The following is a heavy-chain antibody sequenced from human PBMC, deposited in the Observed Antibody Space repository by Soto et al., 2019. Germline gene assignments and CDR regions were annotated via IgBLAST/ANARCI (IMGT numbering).Heavy chain of an antibody. CDR1: GYTFTSYA. V-gene: IGHV1-3*01. CDR3: AAPIVATISARYGMDV. J-gene: IGHJ6*02. Sequence: ASVKVSCKASGYTFTSYAMHWVRQAPGQRLEWMGWINAGNGNTKYSQKFQGRVTITRDTSASTAYMELSSLRSEDTAVYYCAAPIVATISARYGMDVWGQGTTVTV. CDR2: INAGNGNT. D-gene: IGHD5-12*01.